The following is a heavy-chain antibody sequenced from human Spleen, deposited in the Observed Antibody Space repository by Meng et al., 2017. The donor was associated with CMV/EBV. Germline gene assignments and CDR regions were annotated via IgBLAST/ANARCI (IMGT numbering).Heavy chain of an antibody. CDR1: GFTFSSYS. CDR2: ISSSSSTI. J-gene: IGHJ4*02. V-gene: IGHV3-48*04. Sequence: GESLKISCAASGFTFSSYSMNWVRQAPGKGLEWVSYISSSSSTIYYADSVKGRFTISRDNAKNSLYLQMNSLRAEDTAFYYCAREGDFWNTYIDYWGQGTLVTVSS. CDR3: AREGDFWNTYIDY. D-gene: IGHD3-3*01.